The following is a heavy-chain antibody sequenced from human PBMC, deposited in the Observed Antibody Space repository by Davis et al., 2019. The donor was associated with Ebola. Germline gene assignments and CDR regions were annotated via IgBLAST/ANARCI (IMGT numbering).Heavy chain of an antibody. D-gene: IGHD2-2*01. CDR3: ARSSYTWYFSGMDV. J-gene: IGHJ6*04. CDR2: ININTGNP. CDR1: GYSFTTYG. V-gene: IGHV7-4-1*02. Sequence: APSVQVSCKASGYSFTTYGMHWVRQAPGQGLEWMGWININTGNPTYAPGFTGRFVFPLDTSVSTAYLQITSLKAEDTAVYYCARSSYTWYFSGMDVWGKGTTVTVSS.